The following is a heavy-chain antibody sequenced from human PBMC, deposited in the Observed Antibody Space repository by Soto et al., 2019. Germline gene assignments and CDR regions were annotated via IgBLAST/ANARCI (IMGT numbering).Heavy chain of an antibody. CDR2: FYYSGST. V-gene: IGHV4-59*01. CDR1: GGSISSYY. CDR3: ARTSKYYDYVWGSYRPFNWFDP. J-gene: IGHJ5*02. D-gene: IGHD3-16*02. Sequence: PSETLSINCTVSGGSISSYYWSWIPQPPGKGLEWIGYFYYSGSTNYNPSLKSRVTISVDTSKNQLSLKLSSVTAADTAVYFCARTSKYYDYVWGSYRPFNWFDPWGQGTLVTVS.